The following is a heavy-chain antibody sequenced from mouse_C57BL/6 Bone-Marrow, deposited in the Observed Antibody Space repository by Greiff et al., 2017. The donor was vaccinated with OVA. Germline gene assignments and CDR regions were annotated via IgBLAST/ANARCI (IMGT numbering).Heavy chain of an antibody. D-gene: IGHD2-2*01. Sequence: QVQLQQPGAELVKPGASVKLSCKASGYTFTSYWMQWVKQRPGQGLEWIGEIDPSDSYTNYNQKFKGKATLTVDTSSSTAYMQLSSLTSEDSAVYYCARRGIYYGYDDWFAYWGQGTLVTVSA. J-gene: IGHJ3*01. CDR3: ARRGIYYGYDDWFAY. V-gene: IGHV1-50*01. CDR1: GYTFTSYW. CDR2: IDPSDSYT.